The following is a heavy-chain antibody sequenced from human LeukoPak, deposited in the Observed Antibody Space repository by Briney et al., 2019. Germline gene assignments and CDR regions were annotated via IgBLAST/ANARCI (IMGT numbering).Heavy chain of an antibody. Sequence: GESLKISCKCSGYSFTNYWIGWVRQMPGKGLERMGIIYPGDSETTYNPSFQSQVTFSADKSISSAYLQWSSIKASDTAMYYCARQLVRSGGYSGFDIWGQGTMVTVSS. CDR1: GYSFTNYW. V-gene: IGHV5-51*01. D-gene: IGHD2-15*01. CDR3: ARQLVRSGGYSGFDI. J-gene: IGHJ3*02. CDR2: IYPGDSET.